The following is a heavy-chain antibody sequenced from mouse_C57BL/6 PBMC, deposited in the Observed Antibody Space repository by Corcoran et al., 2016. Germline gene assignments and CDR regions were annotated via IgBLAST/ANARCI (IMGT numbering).Heavy chain of an antibody. Sequence: DVQLQESGPGLVKPSQSLSLTCSVTGYSITSGYYWNWIRQFPGNKLEWMGYISYDGSNNYNPSLKNRISITRDTSKNQFFLKLNSVTTEDTATYYCARDDDYGAMDYWGQGTSVTVSS. V-gene: IGHV3-6*01. J-gene: IGHJ4*01. CDR1: GYSITSGYY. CDR2: ISYDGSN. CDR3: ARDDDYGAMDY.